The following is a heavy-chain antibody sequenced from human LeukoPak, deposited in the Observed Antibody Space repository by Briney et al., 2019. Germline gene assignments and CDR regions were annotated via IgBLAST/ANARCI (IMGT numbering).Heavy chain of an antibody. CDR2: MHRDGRS. V-gene: IGHV4-34*01. Sequence: PSETLSLTCAVYGGSLSSYYWSWVRQSPGKGLEWIGEMHRDGRSDYNPSLGSRVTISVDASKNQFSLYLRSMTAADTAVYYCARGINRYYYYGLGSFPYDSWGQGSLVTVSS. CDR3: ARGINRYYYYGLGSFPYDS. J-gene: IGHJ4*02. CDR1: GGSLSSYY. D-gene: IGHD3-10*01.